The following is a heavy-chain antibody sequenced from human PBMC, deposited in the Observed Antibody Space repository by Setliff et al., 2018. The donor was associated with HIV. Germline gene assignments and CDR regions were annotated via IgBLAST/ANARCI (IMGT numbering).Heavy chain of an antibody. CDR2: ISHSGTT. J-gene: IGHJ3*02. Sequence: SETLSLTCAVSGASITTSSYFWGWIRQPPGKGLEWIGSISHSGTTYYSPSLNSRVTISADTSKNQFSLKLNTVSAADTALYFCAKHWSLEVATMGASDIWGQGTMVTVSS. V-gene: IGHV4-39*01. CDR1: GASITTSSYF. D-gene: IGHD5-12*01. CDR3: AKHWSLEVATMGASDI.